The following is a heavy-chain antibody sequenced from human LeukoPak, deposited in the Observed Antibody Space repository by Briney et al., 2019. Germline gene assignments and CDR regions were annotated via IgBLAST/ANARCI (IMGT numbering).Heavy chain of an antibody. J-gene: IGHJ6*03. Sequence: ASVKVSCKASGYTFTSYGISWVRQAPGQGLEWMGWISAYNGNTNYAQKLQGRVTMTTDTSTSTAYMELRSLRSDDTAVYYCARDPRYSSSWEDYMDVWGKGTTVTISS. CDR1: GYTFTSYG. V-gene: IGHV1-18*01. CDR3: ARDPRYSSSWEDYMDV. D-gene: IGHD6-13*01. CDR2: ISAYNGNT.